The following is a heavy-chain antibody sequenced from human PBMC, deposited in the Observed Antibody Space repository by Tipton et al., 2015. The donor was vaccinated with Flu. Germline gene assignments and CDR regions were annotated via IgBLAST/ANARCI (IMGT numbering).Heavy chain of an antibody. Sequence: SGFTFSSYVMHWVRQAPGKGLEWVANLKQDRSELSYMDSVKGRFTISRDNTRNLLYLQMNSLRADDTAVYYCARDHPPSITVLGEITDYFGMAVWGQGTTVTVSS. V-gene: IGHV3-7*03. CDR2: LKQDRSEL. J-gene: IGHJ6*02. CDR1: GFTFSSYV. CDR3: ARDHPPSITVLGEITDYFGMAV. D-gene: IGHD3-3*01.